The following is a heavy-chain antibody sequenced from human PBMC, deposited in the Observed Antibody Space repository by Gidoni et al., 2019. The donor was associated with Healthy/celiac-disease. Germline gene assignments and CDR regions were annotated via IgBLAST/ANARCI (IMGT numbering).Heavy chain of an antibody. Sequence: EVQLVESGGGLVQPGRSLRLSCTASGFTFGDYAMSWVRQAPGKGLEWVGFIRSKAYGGTTEYAASVKGRFTISRDDSKSIAYLQMNSLKTEDTAVYYCTTWIQLWPHPFDYWGQGTLVTVSS. D-gene: IGHD5-18*01. J-gene: IGHJ4*02. V-gene: IGHV3-49*04. CDR2: IRSKAYGGTT. CDR1: GFTFGDYA. CDR3: TTWIQLWPHPFDY.